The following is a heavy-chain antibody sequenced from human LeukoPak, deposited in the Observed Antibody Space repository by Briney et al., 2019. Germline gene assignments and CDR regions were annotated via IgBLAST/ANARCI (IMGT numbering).Heavy chain of an antibody. D-gene: IGHD6-19*01. J-gene: IGHJ4*02. Sequence: GGSLRLSCAASGFTFSSYSMNWVRQAPGKGLEWVSYISRSSSTIYYADSVKGRFSISRDNSKNTLYLQMNSLRAEDTAVYYCARDVLSGSLAVAGTGTFFDYWGQGTLVTVSS. CDR3: ARDVLSGSLAVAGTGTFFDY. V-gene: IGHV3-48*01. CDR1: GFTFSSYS. CDR2: ISRSSSTI.